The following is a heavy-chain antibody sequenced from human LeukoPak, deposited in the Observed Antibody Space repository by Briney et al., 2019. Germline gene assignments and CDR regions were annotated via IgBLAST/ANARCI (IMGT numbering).Heavy chain of an antibody. CDR3: STAYGGSGSD. V-gene: IGHV3-15*05. CDR1: GFTFSSYA. J-gene: IGHJ4*02. Sequence: GRSLRLSCAASGFTFSSYAMHWVRQAPGKGLEWVGRIKSNNNGGTADYAAPVKGRFNISRDDSQNTMYLEINSLKTEDTAVYYCSTAYGGSGSDWGQGTLVTVSS. CDR2: IKSNNNGGTA. D-gene: IGHD3-10*01.